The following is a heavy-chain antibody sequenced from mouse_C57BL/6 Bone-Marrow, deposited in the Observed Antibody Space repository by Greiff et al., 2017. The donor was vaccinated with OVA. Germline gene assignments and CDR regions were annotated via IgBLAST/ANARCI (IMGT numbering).Heavy chain of an antibody. D-gene: IGHD2-4*01. Sequence: EVQLVESGPGLVKPSQSLSLTCSVTGYSITSGYYWNWIRQFPGNKLEWMGYISYDGSNNYNPSLKNRISITRDTSKNQFFLKLNSVTTEDTATYYCARDPLYYDYRWYWYFDVWGTGTTVTVSS. CDR2: ISYDGSN. CDR1: GYSITSGYY. J-gene: IGHJ1*03. V-gene: IGHV3-6*01. CDR3: ARDPLYYDYRWYWYFDV.